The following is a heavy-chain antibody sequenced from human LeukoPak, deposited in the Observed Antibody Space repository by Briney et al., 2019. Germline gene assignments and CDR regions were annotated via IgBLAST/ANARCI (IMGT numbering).Heavy chain of an antibody. V-gene: IGHV3-23*01. CDR2: ISGSGGST. D-gene: IGHD3-10*01. CDR1: GFTFSSYA. Sequence: QSGGSLRLSCAASGFTFSSYAMSWVRQAPGKGLEWVSAISGSGGSTYYADSVKGRFTISRDNSKNTLYLQMNSLRAEDTAVYYCAKDTSVLLWFGELGGPDYWGQGTLVTVSS. J-gene: IGHJ4*02. CDR3: AKDTSVLLWFGELGGPDY.